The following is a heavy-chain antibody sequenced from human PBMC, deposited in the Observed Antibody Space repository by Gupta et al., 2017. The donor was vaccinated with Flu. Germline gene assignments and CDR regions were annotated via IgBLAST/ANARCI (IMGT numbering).Heavy chain of an antibody. CDR1: GFPFSNPC. D-gene: IGHD2-15*01. CDR2: IKSKTDGETT. J-gene: IGHJ4*02. V-gene: IGHV3-15*01. Sequence: EVQLVESGGGLVKPGGSLRLSCAASGFPFSNPCPSWVRQAPGTGLEWVGRIKSKTDGETTDYAAPVKGRLTVSRDDSKNTLYLQMISLKTEDTGVYYCTSDVGATLLRRSVYPTDYWGQGTLVTVSS. CDR3: TSDVGATLLRRSVYPTDY.